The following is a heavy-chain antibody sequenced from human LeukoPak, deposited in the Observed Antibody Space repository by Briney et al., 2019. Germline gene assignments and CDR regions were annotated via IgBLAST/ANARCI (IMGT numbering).Heavy chain of an antibody. CDR1: GFTFSSYA. Sequence: GGSLRLSCAASGFTFSSYAGSWVRQAPGKGLEWVSAISGSGGSTYYADSVKGRFTISRDNSKNTLYLQMNSLRAEDTAVYYCAKAFSTPYYYGSGTFSSRGETQSDYWGQGTMVTVSS. V-gene: IGHV3-23*01. CDR2: ISGSGGST. D-gene: IGHD3-10*01. CDR3: AKAFSTPYYYGSGTFSSRGETQSDY. J-gene: IGHJ4*02.